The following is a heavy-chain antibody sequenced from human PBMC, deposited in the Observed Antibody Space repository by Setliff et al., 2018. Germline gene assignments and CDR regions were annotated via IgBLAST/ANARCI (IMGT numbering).Heavy chain of an antibody. Sequence: QPGGSLRLSCSASGFTFNDHYMDWVRQAPGKGLEWVARIKKKDERYGTEYAASVTGRFTISRDDSKNSLYLQMNSLKTDDTAVYYCARVAPYCGRDCFSDFLDYWGQGALVTVSS. CDR3: ARVAPYCGRDCFSDFLDY. D-gene: IGHD2-21*02. J-gene: IGHJ4*02. CDR1: GFTFNDHY. CDR2: IKKKDERYGT. V-gene: IGHV3-72*01.